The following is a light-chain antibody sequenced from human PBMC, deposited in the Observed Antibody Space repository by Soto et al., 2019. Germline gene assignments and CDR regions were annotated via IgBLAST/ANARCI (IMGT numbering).Light chain of an antibody. V-gene: IGKV3-15*01. CDR1: QSVSSN. Sequence: EIVMTQSPATLSVSPLEIATLSCMASQSVSSNLAWYQQKPGQAPRLLIYGASTRATGIPARFSGSGSGTEFTLTISSLQSEDFAIYYCQQYNNWPRTFGQGTKVDIK. J-gene: IGKJ1*01. CDR3: QQYNNWPRT. CDR2: GAS.